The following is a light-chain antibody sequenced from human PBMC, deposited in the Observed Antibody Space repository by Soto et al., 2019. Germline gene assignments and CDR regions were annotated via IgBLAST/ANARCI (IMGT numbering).Light chain of an antibody. CDR3: KQYNNWLWT. J-gene: IGKJ1*01. V-gene: IGKV3-15*01. CDR2: GAS. Sequence: EIVMTQSPATLSVSPGERATLSCRASQSVSSNLAWYQQKPGQAPRLLIYGASTRATGIPARFSGRGSGTEFTLTISSLQSEDFAVYYCKQYNNWLWTFGQGTKVEIK. CDR1: QSVSSN.